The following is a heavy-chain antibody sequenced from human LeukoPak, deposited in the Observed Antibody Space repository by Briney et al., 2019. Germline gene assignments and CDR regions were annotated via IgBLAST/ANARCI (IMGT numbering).Heavy chain of an antibody. Sequence: ASVKVSCKASGYTFTGYYMHWVRQAPGQGFEWMGWINPNSGGTNYAQKFQGRVTMTRDTSISTAYMELSRLRSDDTAVYYCARNDIVATAFDYWGQGTLVTVSS. CDR2: INPNSGGT. CDR1: GYTFTGYY. V-gene: IGHV1-2*02. CDR3: ARNDIVATAFDY. J-gene: IGHJ4*02. D-gene: IGHD5-12*01.